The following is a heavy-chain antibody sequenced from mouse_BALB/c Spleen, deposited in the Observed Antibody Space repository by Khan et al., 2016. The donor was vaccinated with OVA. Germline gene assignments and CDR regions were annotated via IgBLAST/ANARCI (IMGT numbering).Heavy chain of an antibody. D-gene: IGHD3-3*01. J-gene: IGHJ3*01. CDR3: TRGRAY. V-gene: IGHV3-2*02. CDR2: ISYSGST. Sequence: EVQLQESGPGLVKPSQSLSLTCTVTGYSITSDYAWNWIRQFPGNKLEWMGYISYSGSTSYTPSLQSRISITRNTSKTQFFLQLNSVTTEDTATYYFTRGRAYWGQGTLVTVSA. CDR1: GYSITSDYA.